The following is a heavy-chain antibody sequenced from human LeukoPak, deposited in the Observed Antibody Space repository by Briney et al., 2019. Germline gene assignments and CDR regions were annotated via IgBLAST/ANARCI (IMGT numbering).Heavy chain of an antibody. V-gene: IGHV3-23*01. D-gene: IGHD1-26*01. Sequence: GGTLRLSCAASGFTFSSYGMSWVRQAPGKGLEWVSAISGSGGSTYYADSVKGRFTISRDNSKNTLYLQMNSLRAEDTAVYYCAKDHVYWELPIDYWGQGTLVTVSS. CDR2: ISGSGGST. CDR1: GFTFSSYG. CDR3: AKDHVYWELPIDY. J-gene: IGHJ4*02.